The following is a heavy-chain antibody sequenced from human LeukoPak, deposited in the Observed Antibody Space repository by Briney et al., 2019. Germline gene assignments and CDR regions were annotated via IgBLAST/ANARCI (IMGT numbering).Heavy chain of an antibody. D-gene: IGHD1-26*01. CDR1: GYTFTGYY. CDR2: MNPKSGGT. CDR3: ARDLPSGSFPVDY. Sequence: ASVKVSCKASGYTFTGYYVHWVRQAPGQGLEWMGWMNPKSGGTNYAQKFEARVTMNRDTSISTAYMELSRLRFDDTAVYYCARDLPSGSFPVDYWGQGTLVTVSS. V-gene: IGHV1-2*02. J-gene: IGHJ4*02.